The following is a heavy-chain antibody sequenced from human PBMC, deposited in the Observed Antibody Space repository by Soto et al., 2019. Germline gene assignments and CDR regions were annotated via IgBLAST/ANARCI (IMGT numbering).Heavy chain of an antibody. CDR1: GGTFSSYA. D-gene: IGHD2-2*01. CDR2: IIPIFGTA. V-gene: IGHV1-69*06. CDR3: ARDCSSTSCYPHYYYGMDV. Sequence: KVSCKASGGTFSSYAISWVRQAPGQGLEWMGGIIPIFGTANYAQKFQGRVTITADKSTSTAYMELSSLRSEDTAVYYCARDCSSTSCYPHYYYGMDVWGQGTTVTVSS. J-gene: IGHJ6*02.